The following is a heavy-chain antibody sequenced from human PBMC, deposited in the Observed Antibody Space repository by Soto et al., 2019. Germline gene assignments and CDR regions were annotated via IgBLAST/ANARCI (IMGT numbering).Heavy chain of an antibody. J-gene: IGHJ4*02. Sequence: PSETLSLTCTVSGGSISSYYWSWIRQPPGKGLEWIGYIYYSGSTNYNPSLKSRVTISVDTSKNQFSLKLSSVTAADTAVHYCAREGYYDSSGYYHPPVDYWGQGTLVTVSS. V-gene: IGHV4-59*01. CDR1: GGSISSYY. CDR2: IYYSGST. CDR3: AREGYYDSSGYYHPPVDY. D-gene: IGHD3-22*01.